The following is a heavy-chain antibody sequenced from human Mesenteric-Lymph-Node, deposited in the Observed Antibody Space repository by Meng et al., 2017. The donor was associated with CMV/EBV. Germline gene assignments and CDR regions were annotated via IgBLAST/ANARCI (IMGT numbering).Heavy chain of an antibody. CDR3: ARGHSGTPLDF. CDR1: GYTFFTYG. Sequence: ASVKVSCKASGYTFFTYGISWVRQAPGQGLEWMGWISVYNGNTNYAQKLQGRVTVTTDTSTRTAYMELRSLRSDDTAVYYCARGHSGTPLDFWGQGTLVTVSS. D-gene: IGHD5-12*01. J-gene: IGHJ4*02. CDR2: ISVYNGNT. V-gene: IGHV1-18*01.